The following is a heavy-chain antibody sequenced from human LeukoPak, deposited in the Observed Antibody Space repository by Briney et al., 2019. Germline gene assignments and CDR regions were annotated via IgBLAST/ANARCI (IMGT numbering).Heavy chain of an antibody. CDR2: ISAYNGNT. CDR3: ARGGTKYDYVWGSYRFNDY. CDR1: GYTFTSYG. J-gene: IGHJ4*02. Sequence: ASVKVSCKASGYTFTSYGISWVRQAPGRGLEWMGWISAYNGNTNYAQKLQGRVTMTRNTSISTAYMELSSLRSEDTAVYYCARGGTKYDYVWGSYRFNDYWGQGTLVTVSS. D-gene: IGHD3-16*02. V-gene: IGHV1-18*01.